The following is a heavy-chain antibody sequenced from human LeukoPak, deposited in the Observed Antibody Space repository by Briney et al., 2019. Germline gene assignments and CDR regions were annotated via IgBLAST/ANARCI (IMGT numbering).Heavy chain of an antibody. CDR3: AARTDYVWGIYTANFDP. Sequence: SVKVSCKASGFTFTSSAMQWVRQARGQRLEWIGWIVVGSGNTKYAQKFQERVTIIRDISTSTAYMELSSLRSEDTAVYYCAARTDYVWGIYTANFDPWGQGTLVTVSS. J-gene: IGHJ5*02. V-gene: IGHV1-58*02. CDR2: IVVGSGNT. D-gene: IGHD3-16*01. CDR1: GFTFTSSA.